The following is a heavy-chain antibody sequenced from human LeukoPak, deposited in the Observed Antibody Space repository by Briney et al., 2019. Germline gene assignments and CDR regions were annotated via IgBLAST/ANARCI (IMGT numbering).Heavy chain of an antibody. CDR1: GFTFSSYA. V-gene: IGHV3-21*01. CDR2: ITSSSTYT. J-gene: IGHJ6*03. CDR3: ARDPYSGTYGDTYYYYMDV. Sequence: PGGSLRLSCATSGFTFSSYAMSWVRQAPGKGLEWVSSITSSSTYTFYADSVKGRFTISRVNARNSLYLQMNSLRAEDTAVYYCARDPYSGTYGDTYYYYMDVWGKGTTVTISS. D-gene: IGHD1-26*01.